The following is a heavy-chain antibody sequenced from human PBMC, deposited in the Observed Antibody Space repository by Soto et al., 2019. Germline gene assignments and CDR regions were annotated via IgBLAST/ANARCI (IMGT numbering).Heavy chain of an antibody. D-gene: IGHD3-22*01. CDR1: GGSISSGGYY. V-gene: IGHV4-31*03. CDR3: ARERNYDSSGYSYYYGMDV. Sequence: QVQLQESGPGLVKPSQTLSLTCTVSGGSISSGGYYWSWIRQHPGKGLEWIVYIYYSGSTYYNPSLKSRVTISVDTSKNQFSLKLSSVTAADTAVYYCARERNYDSSGYSYYYGMDVWGQGTTVTVS. CDR2: IYYSGST. J-gene: IGHJ6*02.